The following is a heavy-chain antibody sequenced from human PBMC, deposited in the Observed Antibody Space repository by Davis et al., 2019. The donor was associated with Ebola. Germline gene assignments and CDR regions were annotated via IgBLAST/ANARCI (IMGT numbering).Heavy chain of an antibody. D-gene: IGHD1-26*01. V-gene: IGHV3-30-3*01. Sequence: GRSLRPSCPPSPFSSSTSVMHWIRQTPGKGLEWVAAISYNGDKTYYVDSVRGRFTIPRDNSANTVYLQMHSLGPEDPAVYYCTSSLWKWDLGWPRNYFDYWGLGTQVIVSS. CDR3: TSSLWKWDLGWPRNYFDY. J-gene: IGHJ4*02. CDR1: PFSSSTSV. CDR2: ISYNGDKT.